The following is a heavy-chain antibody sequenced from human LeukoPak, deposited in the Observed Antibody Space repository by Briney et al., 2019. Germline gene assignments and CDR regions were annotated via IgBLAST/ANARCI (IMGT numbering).Heavy chain of an antibody. CDR2: ISNSAHAM. CDR1: GFTFRDEY. V-gene: IGHV3-11*01. Sequence: GGSLRLSCAASGFTFRDEYMSWIRQAPGKGLEWVSYISNSAHAMVYADSVKGRFTVSRDNAKSSLFPQMTSLRAEDTAVYYCARARGAGPGAHFDYWGQGTLVIVSS. J-gene: IGHJ4*02. CDR3: ARARGAGPGAHFDY. D-gene: IGHD3-10*01.